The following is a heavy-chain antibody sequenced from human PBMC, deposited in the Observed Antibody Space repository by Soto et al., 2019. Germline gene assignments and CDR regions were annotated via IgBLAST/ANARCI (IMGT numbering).Heavy chain of an antibody. V-gene: IGHV4-31*03. D-gene: IGHD2-15*01. Sequence: QVQLQESGPGLVKPSQTLSLTCTVSGGSIINGDTYLNWIRQHPEKGLEWMGYNNYRGTTNYNPALKSRILISIDTSKNQFSLRLTSVTAADTAVYYCARDAPGVAPYWGQGTLVTVSS. CDR2: NNYRGTT. J-gene: IGHJ4*02. CDR3: ARDAPGVAPY. CDR1: GGSIINGDTY.